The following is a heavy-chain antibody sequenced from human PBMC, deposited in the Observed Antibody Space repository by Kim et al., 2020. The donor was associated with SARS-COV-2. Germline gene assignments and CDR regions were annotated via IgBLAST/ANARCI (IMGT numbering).Heavy chain of an antibody. CDR3: AKAVVRGVTYYYYGMDV. Sequence: GQGRSTISRDNPENTLYLQMNSLRPEDTAVYYCAKAVVRGVTYYYYGMDVWGQGTTVAVSS. J-gene: IGHJ6*01. D-gene: IGHD3-10*01. V-gene: IGHV3-30*02.